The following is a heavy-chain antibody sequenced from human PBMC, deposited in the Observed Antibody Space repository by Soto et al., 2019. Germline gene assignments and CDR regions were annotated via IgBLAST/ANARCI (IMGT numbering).Heavy chain of an antibody. CDR3: ARARRHNWNYGYYYYGMDV. CDR1: GDSVSSNSAA. D-gene: IGHD1-7*01. J-gene: IGHJ6*02. V-gene: IGHV6-1*01. CDR2: TYYRSKWYN. Sequence: SQTLSLTCAISGDSVSSNSAAWNWIRQSPSRGLEWLGRTYYRSKWYNDYAVSVKSRITINPDTSKNQFSLQLNSVTPEDTAVYYCARARRHNWNYGYYYYGMDVWGQGTTVPVSS.